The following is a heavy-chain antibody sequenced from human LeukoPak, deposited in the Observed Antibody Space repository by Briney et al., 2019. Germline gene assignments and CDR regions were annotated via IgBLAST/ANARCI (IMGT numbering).Heavy chain of an antibody. CDR1: GDSVSSNSAA. D-gene: IGHD3/OR15-3a*01. J-gene: IGHJ6*03. V-gene: IGHV6-1*01. Sequence: SQTLSLTCAISGDSVSSNSAAWNWIRQSPWRGLEWLGRTYYRSKWYNDYEVSVKSRITINPDTSKNQFSLHLNSVTPEDTAVYYCARGGDWDYYYMDVWGKGTTVTVSS. CDR2: TYYRSKWYN. CDR3: ARGGDWDYYYMDV.